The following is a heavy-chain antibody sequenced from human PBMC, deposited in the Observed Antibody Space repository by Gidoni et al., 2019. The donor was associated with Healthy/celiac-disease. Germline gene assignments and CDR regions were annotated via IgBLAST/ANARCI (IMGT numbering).Heavy chain of an antibody. D-gene: IGHD3-10*01. V-gene: IGHV3-66*01. J-gene: IGHJ4*02. CDR1: GFTFSSNY. CDR3: ARDTRYYGSGSLDY. CDR2: IYSGGST. Sequence: EVQLVESGGGLVQPGGSLRLSCAASGFTFSSNYMSWVRQAPGKGLEWVSVIYSGGSTYYADSVKGRFTISRDNSKNTLYLQMNSLRAEDTAVYYCARDTRYYGSGSLDYWGQGTLVTVSS.